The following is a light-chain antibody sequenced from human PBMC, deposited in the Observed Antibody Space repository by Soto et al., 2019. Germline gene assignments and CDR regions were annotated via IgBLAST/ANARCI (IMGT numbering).Light chain of an antibody. CDR3: LSYVSSLGGSGV. Sequence: QSVLTQPPSVSGAPGQRVTISCTGSSSNIGAGYDVHWYQQLPGTAPKLLIYGNNTRPSGVPDRFSGSKSGTSASLAITGLQAEDEADYYCLSYVSSLGGSGVFGGGTQLTVL. CDR2: GNN. CDR1: SSNIGAGYD. V-gene: IGLV1-40*01. J-gene: IGLJ2*01.